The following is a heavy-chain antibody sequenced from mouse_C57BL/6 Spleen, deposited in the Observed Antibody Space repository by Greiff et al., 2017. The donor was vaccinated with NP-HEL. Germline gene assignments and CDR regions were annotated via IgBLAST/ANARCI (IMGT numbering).Heavy chain of an antibody. Sequence: EVQLQQSGPELVKPGASVKIPCKASGYTFTDYNMDWVKQSHGKSLEWIGDINPNNGGTIYNQKFKGKATLTVDKSSSTAYMELRSLTSEDTAVYYWAREGLLRWYFDVWGTGTTVTVSS. J-gene: IGHJ1*03. CDR2: INPNNGGT. CDR1: GYTFTDYN. D-gene: IGHD1-1*01. V-gene: IGHV1-18*01. CDR3: AREGLLRWYFDV.